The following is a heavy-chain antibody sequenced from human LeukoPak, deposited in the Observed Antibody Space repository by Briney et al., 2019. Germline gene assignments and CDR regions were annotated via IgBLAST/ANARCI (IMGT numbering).Heavy chain of an antibody. Sequence: SETLSLTCTVSGGSIRSYYWSWIRQPPGKGLEWIGYIYHSGSTHYNPSLKSRVTISVDTSKNQFSLKLSSVTAADTAVYYCARLAYYDSSGYFEYWGQGTLVTVSS. J-gene: IGHJ4*02. CDR3: ARLAYYDSSGYFEY. V-gene: IGHV4-59*08. CDR1: GGSIRSYY. CDR2: IYHSGST. D-gene: IGHD3-22*01.